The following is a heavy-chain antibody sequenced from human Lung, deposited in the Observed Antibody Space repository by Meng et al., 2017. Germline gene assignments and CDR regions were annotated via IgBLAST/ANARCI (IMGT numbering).Heavy chain of an antibody. V-gene: IGHV1-18*01. CDR1: GYTFTTYG. CDR2: ISPYNGYT. Sequence: QVTLRQSGAEVKKPGAPVKAPCKASGYTFTTYGISWVRQAPGQGLEWMGWISPYNGYTSSIQKFQGRVTMTTDTSTSTAYMELMSLGSDDTAVYYCAILSHCTGGTCYPYDYWGQGTLVTVSS. CDR3: AILSHCTGGTCYPYDY. J-gene: IGHJ4*02. D-gene: IGHD2-15*01.